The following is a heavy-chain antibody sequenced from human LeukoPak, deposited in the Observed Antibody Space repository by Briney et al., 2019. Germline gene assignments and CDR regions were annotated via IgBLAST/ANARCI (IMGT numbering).Heavy chain of an antibody. CDR1: GFTFTSCT. J-gene: IGHJ4*02. CDR2: IRGSGENT. V-gene: IGHV3-23*01. Sequence: PGGSLRLSCAASGFTFTSCTMSWVRQAPGKGLEWVSDIRGSGENTYYADSVKGRFTISRDNSKNTLYLQMGSLRAEDTAVYYCAKGGSYRVQPYFDYWGQGALVTVSS. D-gene: IGHD1-1*01. CDR3: AKGGSYRVQPYFDY.